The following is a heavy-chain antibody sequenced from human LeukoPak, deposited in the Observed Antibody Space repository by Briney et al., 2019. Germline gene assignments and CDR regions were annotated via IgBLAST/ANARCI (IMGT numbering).Heavy chain of an antibody. Sequence: PSETLSLTCTVSGGSVSSYYWSWIRQPPGKGLEWIGYIFHSGSTNHNPSLKSRVTISVDTSENQFSLKLSSVTAADTAVYYCGRHGGATMVRGVLVDGFDIWCQGTMVTVSS. J-gene: IGHJ3*02. CDR3: GRHGGATMVRGVLVDGFDI. CDR2: IFHSGST. V-gene: IGHV4-59*08. CDR1: GGSVSSYY. D-gene: IGHD3-10*01.